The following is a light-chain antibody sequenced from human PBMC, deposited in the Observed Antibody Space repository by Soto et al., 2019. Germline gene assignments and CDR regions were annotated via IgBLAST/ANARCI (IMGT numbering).Light chain of an antibody. J-gene: IGKJ2*01. V-gene: IGKV3-15*01. CDR3: QQYNNWPPMYT. Sequence: EIVMTQSPATLSVSPGERATLSCRASQIVSSNVAWYQQKAGQAPRLLINDASTRATGIPARFSGSGSGTEFTLTISSLQSEDFAVYYCQQYNNWPPMYTFGQGTKLEIK. CDR1: QIVSSN. CDR2: DAS.